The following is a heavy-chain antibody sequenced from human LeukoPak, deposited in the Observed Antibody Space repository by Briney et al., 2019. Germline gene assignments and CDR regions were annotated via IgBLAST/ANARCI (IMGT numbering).Heavy chain of an antibody. CDR1: GGSISSYY. D-gene: IGHD4-17*01. Sequence: SETLSLTCTVSGGSISSYYWSWIRQPAGKGLEWIGRIYTSGSTNYNPSLKSRVTMSIDTSKSQFFLNLRSVTAADTAVYYCARDSGTTGEVKFVPWGQGILVTVSS. CDR3: ARDSGTTGEVKFVP. CDR2: IYTSGST. V-gene: IGHV4-4*07. J-gene: IGHJ5*02.